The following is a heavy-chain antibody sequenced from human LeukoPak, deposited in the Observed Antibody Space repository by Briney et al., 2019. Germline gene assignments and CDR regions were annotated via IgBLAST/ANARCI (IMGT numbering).Heavy chain of an antibody. CDR1: GFTFSNYA. CDR3: AKDGEDIVVVPAATHFDY. V-gene: IGHV3-23*01. CDR2: ISGSGGTT. D-gene: IGHD2-2*01. J-gene: IGHJ4*02. Sequence: SGGSLRLSCAASGFTFSNYAMNWVRQAPGKGLEWVSAISGSGGTTYYADSVKGRFTISRDNSKNTLYLQMNSLRADDTAVYYCAKDGEDIVVVPAATHFDYWGQGTLVTVSS.